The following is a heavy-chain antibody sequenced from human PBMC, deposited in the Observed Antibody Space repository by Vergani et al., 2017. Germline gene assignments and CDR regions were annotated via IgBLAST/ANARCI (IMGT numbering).Heavy chain of an antibody. CDR2: LSASDRRT. D-gene: IGHD3-22*01. CDR3: ARLSYDTTPYLQGGYDC. Sequence: EVQLLESGGDLVQPGGSLRLSCAASGFTFIMHAMSWVRQAPGKGLEWVSTLSASDRRTHYADSVKGRFSISRDNSKNMLYLQMNSLRAEDTAVYYCARLSYDTTPYLQGGYDCWGQGTLVSVSS. CDR1: GFTFIMHA. V-gene: IGHV3-23*01. J-gene: IGHJ4*02.